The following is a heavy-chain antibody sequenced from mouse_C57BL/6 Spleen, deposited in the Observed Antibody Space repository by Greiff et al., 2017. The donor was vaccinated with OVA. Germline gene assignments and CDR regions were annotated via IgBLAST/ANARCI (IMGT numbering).Heavy chain of an antibody. CDR1: GYTFTSYW. J-gene: IGHJ3*01. CDR2: IDPSDSET. V-gene: IGHV1-52*01. D-gene: IGHD3-2*02. Sequence: QVQLQQPGAELVRPGSSVKLSCKASGYTFTSYWMHWVKQRPIQGLEWIGNIDPSDSETHYNQKFKDKAILTVDKSSSTAYMQLSSLTSEDSAVYYCARGTAQATVAYWGQGTLVTVSA. CDR3: ARGTAQATVAY.